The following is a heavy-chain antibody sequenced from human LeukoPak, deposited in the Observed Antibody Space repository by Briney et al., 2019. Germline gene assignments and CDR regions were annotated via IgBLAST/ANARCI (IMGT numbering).Heavy chain of an antibody. J-gene: IGHJ4*02. CDR3: ARAQDGGYSYGTTRFDY. CDR1: GGTFSRYA. CDR2: IIPIFGTA. Sequence: SVKVSCKASGGTFSRYAISWVRQAPGQGLEWMGSIIPIFGTANYAQKFQGRVTITTDESTSTAYVELSSLRSEDTAVYYCARAQDGGYSYGTTRFDYWGQGTPVTVSS. D-gene: IGHD5-18*01. V-gene: IGHV1-69*05.